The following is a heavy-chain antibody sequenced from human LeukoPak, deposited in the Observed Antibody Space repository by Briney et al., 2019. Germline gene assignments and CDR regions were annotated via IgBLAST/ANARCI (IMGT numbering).Heavy chain of an antibody. CDR3: ARDRPYYNSGSCLDY. CDR1: GGSFSGYY. V-gene: IGHV4-34*01. Sequence: SETLSLTCGVYGGSFSGYYWSWIRQPPGRGLEWIGEINHSGSTNYNPSLKSRVTISVDTSNNQFSLQLNSVTPEDTAVYYCARDRPYYNSGSCLDYWGPGTLVTVSS. J-gene: IGHJ4*02. D-gene: IGHD3-10*01. CDR2: INHSGST.